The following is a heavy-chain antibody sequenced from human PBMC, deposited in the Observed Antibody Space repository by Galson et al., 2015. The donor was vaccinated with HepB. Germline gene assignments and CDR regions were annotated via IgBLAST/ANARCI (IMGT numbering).Heavy chain of an antibody. CDR3: ARGGRITIFGVVLNWFDP. CDR2: INAGNGNT. CDR1: GYTFTSYA. V-gene: IGHV1-3*01. Sequence: SVKVSCKASGYTFTSYAMHWVRQAPGQRLEWMGWINAGNGNTKYSQKFQGRVTITRDTSASTAYMELSSLRSEDTAVYYCARGGRITIFGVVLNWFDPWGQGTLVTVSS. J-gene: IGHJ5*02. D-gene: IGHD3-3*01.